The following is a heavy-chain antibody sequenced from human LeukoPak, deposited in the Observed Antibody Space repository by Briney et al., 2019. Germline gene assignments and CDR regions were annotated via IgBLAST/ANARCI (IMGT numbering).Heavy chain of an antibody. Sequence: GGSLRLSCVASGFPFSSYWMTWVRQAPGKGLGWVANIKQDGSKKSYVDSVKGRFTISRDNAKNSLYLQMNSLRAEDTAIYYCTRVGYIDEGIDYWGQGTLVTVSS. V-gene: IGHV3-7*04. D-gene: IGHD5-24*01. CDR2: IKQDGSKK. CDR3: TRVGYIDEGIDY. CDR1: GFPFSSYW. J-gene: IGHJ4*02.